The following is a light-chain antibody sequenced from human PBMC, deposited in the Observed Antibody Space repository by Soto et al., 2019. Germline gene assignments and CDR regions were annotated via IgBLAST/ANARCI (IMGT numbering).Light chain of an antibody. CDR3: SSYSTSSALV. J-gene: IGLJ2*01. V-gene: IGLV2-14*03. CDR2: DVS. CDR1: SADIGAFNY. Sequence: QSALTQPASVSGSPGQSITISCAGTSADIGAFNYVSWYQHHPGKAPKLLIYDVSDRPSGVSPRFSASKSANTASLTISGLQADDEGDYYCSSYSTSSALVFGGGTKLIVL.